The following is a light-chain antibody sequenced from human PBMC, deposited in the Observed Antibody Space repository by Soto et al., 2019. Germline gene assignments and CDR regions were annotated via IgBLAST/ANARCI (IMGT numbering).Light chain of an antibody. CDR1: QAIRSL. CDR2: AAS. V-gene: IGKV1-9*01. J-gene: IGKJ4*01. Sequence: DIQLTQSPSFLSASVGDRVTITCRASQAIRSLLTWYQQKPGKAPKLLIYAASTFQSGVPSRFSGGGSGTDFTLTINSLQPEDFATHYCLHFNNFPLTFGGRTKVEVK. CDR3: LHFNNFPLT.